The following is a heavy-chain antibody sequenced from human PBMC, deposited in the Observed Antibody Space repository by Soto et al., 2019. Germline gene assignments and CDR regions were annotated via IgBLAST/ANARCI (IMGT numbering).Heavy chain of an antibody. Sequence: GGSLRLWCAGSGFTFRSYGMNWVRQAPGKGLEWVSYISSSSSTIYYADSVKGRFTISRDNAKNSLYLQMNSLRDEDTAVYYCAREPQGYWGQGTLVTGSS. CDR1: GFTFRSYG. V-gene: IGHV3-48*02. CDR2: ISSSSSTI. CDR3: AREPQGY. J-gene: IGHJ4*02.